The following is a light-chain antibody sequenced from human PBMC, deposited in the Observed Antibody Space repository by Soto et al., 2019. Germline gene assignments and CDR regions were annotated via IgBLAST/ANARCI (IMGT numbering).Light chain of an antibody. CDR3: ARWDDSMDGPV. CDR2: RSS. CDR1: SSNIGSHS. Sequence: QSVLTQPPSASGTPGQRITISCSGSSSNIGSHSVNWYQQLPGTAPKLLIYRSSQRPSGVPDRFSGSKSGTSASLAISGLPSGDEDDYYCARWDDSMDGPVFGGGTKLTVL. V-gene: IGLV1-44*01. J-gene: IGLJ3*02.